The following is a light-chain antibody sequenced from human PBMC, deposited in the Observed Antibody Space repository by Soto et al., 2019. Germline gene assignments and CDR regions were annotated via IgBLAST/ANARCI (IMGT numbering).Light chain of an antibody. CDR1: SIDVGGYDF. V-gene: IGLV2-14*01. J-gene: IGLJ2*01. Sequence: QSALTQPASVSGSPGQSITISCTGTSIDVGGYDFVSWYQQHPGKAPKLMIYEVSTRPSGVSNRFSGSKSGISASLTISGLQAEDEADYYCRSYTSSSTVVFGGGTKLTVL. CDR3: RSYTSSSTVV. CDR2: EVS.